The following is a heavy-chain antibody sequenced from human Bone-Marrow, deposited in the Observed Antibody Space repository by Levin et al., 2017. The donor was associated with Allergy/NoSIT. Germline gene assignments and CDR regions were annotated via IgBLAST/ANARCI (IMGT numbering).Heavy chain of an antibody. V-gene: IGHV4-4*07. CDR1: GASISTYH. J-gene: IGHJ4*02. Sequence: SETLSLTCTVSGASISTYHWNWIRQPAGKGLEWIGRISTSGATNYNPSLKSRLTMSFDTSKNQFSLQLTSLTAADTAIYFCARDPLWGDGNNSWDYYFDAWGQGTLVTVSS. CDR3: ARDPLWGDGNNSWDYYFDA. CDR2: ISTSGAT. D-gene: IGHD5-24*01.